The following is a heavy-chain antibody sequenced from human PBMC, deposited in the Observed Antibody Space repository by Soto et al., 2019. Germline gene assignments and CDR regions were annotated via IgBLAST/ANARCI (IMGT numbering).Heavy chain of an antibody. CDR3: ARDGPIAPAGGMDV. D-gene: IGHD6-13*01. Sequence: GGSLRLSCSASGFTFSSYAMSWVRQAPGKGLEWVSAISGSGGSTYYADSVKGGFTISRDNSKKTLYLQMNSLRAEDTAVYYCARDGPIAPAGGMDVWGQGTTVTVSS. CDR2: ISGSGGST. J-gene: IGHJ6*02. V-gene: IGHV3-23*01. CDR1: GFTFSSYA.